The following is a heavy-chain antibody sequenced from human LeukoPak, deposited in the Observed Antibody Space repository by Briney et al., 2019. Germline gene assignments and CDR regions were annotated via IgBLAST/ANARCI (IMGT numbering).Heavy chain of an antibody. V-gene: IGHV5-51*01. J-gene: IGHJ4*02. CDR3: ARQSEYGDYQGHYDY. CDR2: IYPGDSDT. CDR1: GYSFSSHW. Sequence: GESLKISCKGSGYSFSSHWIGWVRQMPGKGLEWMGIIYPGDSDTRYSPSFQGQVTISADRSISTAYLQWSSLKASDTAMYYCARQSEYGDYQGHYDYWGQGTLVTVSS. D-gene: IGHD4-17*01.